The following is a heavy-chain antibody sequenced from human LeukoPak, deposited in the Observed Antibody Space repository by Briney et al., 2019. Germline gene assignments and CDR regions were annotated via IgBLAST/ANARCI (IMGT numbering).Heavy chain of an antibody. J-gene: IGHJ4*02. CDR1: GASISSSGYY. Sequence: SETLSLTCTVSGASISSSGYYWGWIRQPPGKGLEWTGTIYYSGNTYYNPSLKSRVTISVDTSKNQFSLKLSSVTAADTAVYYCARDLARENSSGWYGAFDYWGQGTLVTVSS. CDR3: ARDLARENSSGWYGAFDY. V-gene: IGHV4-39*07. CDR2: IYYSGNT. D-gene: IGHD6-19*01.